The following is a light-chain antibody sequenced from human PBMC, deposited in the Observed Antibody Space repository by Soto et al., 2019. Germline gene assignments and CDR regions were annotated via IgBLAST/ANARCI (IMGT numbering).Light chain of an antibody. Sequence: DIQMTQSPSSVSASVGDRVTITCRASQVIGTWLAWFQQRPGKAPKLLISAASSLRSGVPTRFSGSGSGTDLSLTISSLQPEDFATYYCQQAFSFPLTFGGGTKVDIK. V-gene: IGKV1-12*01. CDR2: AAS. CDR1: QVIGTW. CDR3: QQAFSFPLT. J-gene: IGKJ4*01.